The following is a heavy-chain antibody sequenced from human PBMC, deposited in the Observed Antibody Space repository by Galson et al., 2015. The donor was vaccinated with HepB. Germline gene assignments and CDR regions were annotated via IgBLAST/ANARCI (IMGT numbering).Heavy chain of an antibody. J-gene: IGHJ4*02. CDR2: ISSSSSTI. Sequence: SLRLSCAASGFTFSSYSMNWVRQAPGKGLEWVSYISSSSSTIYYADSVKGRFTISRDNAKNSLYLQMNSLRDEDTAVYYCVSRDSSGYRPFDYWGQGTLVTVSS. D-gene: IGHD3-22*01. CDR3: VSRDSSGYRPFDY. CDR1: GFTFSSYS. V-gene: IGHV3-48*02.